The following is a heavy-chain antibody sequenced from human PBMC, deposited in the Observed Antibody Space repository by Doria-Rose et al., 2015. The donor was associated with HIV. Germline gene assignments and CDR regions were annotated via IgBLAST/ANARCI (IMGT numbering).Heavy chain of an antibody. CDR2: IFSDDER. Sequence: QVTLKESGPVLVKPTETLTLTCTVSGVSLSSPGMGVSWIRQPPGKALEWLATIFSDDERSYNTSLNSRLNISRGTSKSQVVLTMTVMDPVDTATYYCARIKSSRWYHKYYFDFWGQGTLVIVSA. CDR3: ARIKSSRWYHKYYFDF. D-gene: IGHD6-13*01. J-gene: IGHJ4*02. V-gene: IGHV2-26*01. CDR1: GVSLSSPGMG.